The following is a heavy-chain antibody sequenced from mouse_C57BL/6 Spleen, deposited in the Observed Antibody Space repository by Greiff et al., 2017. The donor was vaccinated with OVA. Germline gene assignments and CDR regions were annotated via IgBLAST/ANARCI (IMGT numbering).Heavy chain of an antibody. V-gene: IGHV5-17*01. Sequence: EVKLMESGGGLVKPGGSLKLSCAASGFTFSDYGMHWVRQAPEKGLEWVAYISSGSGTIYYADTVKGRFTISRDNAKNTLFLQITSLRTEDTAMYYCAREGPRAYAMDYWGQGTSVTVSS. D-gene: IGHD3-3*01. CDR2: ISSGSGTI. CDR3: AREGPRAYAMDY. J-gene: IGHJ4*01. CDR1: GFTFSDYG.